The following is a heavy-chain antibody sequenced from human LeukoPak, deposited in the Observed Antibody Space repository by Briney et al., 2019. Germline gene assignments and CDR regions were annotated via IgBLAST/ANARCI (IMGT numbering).Heavy chain of an antibody. CDR3: ARGGPDYYGSGSYAFDI. D-gene: IGHD3-10*01. J-gene: IGHJ3*02. Sequence: SQTLSLTCTVSGGSISSGDYYWSWIRQPPGKGLEWIGYIYYSGSTYYNPSLKSRVTISVDTSKNQFSLKLSSVTAADTAVYYCARGGPDYYGSGSYAFDIWGQGTMVTASS. CDR2: IYYSGST. V-gene: IGHV4-30-4*01. CDR1: GGSISSGDYY.